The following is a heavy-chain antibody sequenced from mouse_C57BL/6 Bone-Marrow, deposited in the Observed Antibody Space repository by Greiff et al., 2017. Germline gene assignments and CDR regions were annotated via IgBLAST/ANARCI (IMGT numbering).Heavy chain of an antibody. CDR2: ISNLAYSI. CDR3: ARQGHYCYAMDY. Sequence: EVQLVESGGGLVQPGGSLKLSCAASGFTFSDYGMAWVRQAPRKGPEWVAFISNLAYSIYYADTVTGRFTIARENAKKTLYLEMSSLRSEDTAMYYCARQGHYCYAMDYWGQGTSVTVSS. V-gene: IGHV5-15*01. CDR1: GFTFSDYG. D-gene: IGHD3-1*01. J-gene: IGHJ4*01.